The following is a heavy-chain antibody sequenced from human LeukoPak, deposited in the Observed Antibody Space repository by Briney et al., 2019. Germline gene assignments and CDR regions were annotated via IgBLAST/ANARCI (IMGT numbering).Heavy chain of an antibody. D-gene: IGHD3-22*01. CDR3: ARSIPRYDGSAYYPDY. CDR2: IWYDGSND. J-gene: IGHJ4*02. V-gene: IGHV3-33*01. CDR1: GFTFSGYG. Sequence: GGSLRLSCAASGFTFSGYGMHWVRQAPGKGLEWVAVIWYDGSNDDYADSVKGRFTISRDNSKSTLYLQMNSLRAEDTAIYYCARSIPRYDGSAYYPDYWGQGTLVTVFS.